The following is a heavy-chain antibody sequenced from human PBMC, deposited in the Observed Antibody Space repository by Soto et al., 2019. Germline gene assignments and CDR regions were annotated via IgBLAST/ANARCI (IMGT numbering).Heavy chain of an antibody. CDR3: TTARIMITFGGVIASYYFDY. CDR1: GFTFSNAW. Sequence: PGGSLRLSCAASGFTFSNAWMSWVRQAPGKGLEWVGRIKSKTDGGTTDYAAPVKGRFTISRDDSKNTLYLQMNSLKTEDTAVYYCTTARIMITFGGVIASYYFDYWGQGTLVTVSS. CDR2: IKSKTDGGTT. V-gene: IGHV3-15*01. J-gene: IGHJ4*02. D-gene: IGHD3-16*02.